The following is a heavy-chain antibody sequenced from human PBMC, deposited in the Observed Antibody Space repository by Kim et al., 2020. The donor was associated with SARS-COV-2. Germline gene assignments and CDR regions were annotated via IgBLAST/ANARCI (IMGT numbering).Heavy chain of an antibody. Sequence: SETLSLTCAVYGGSFSGYYWSWIRQPPGKGLEWIGEINHSGSTNYNPSLKSRVTISLDTSKNQFSLKLSPVTAADTAVYYCARGLRYGSGGYYKHPPDYWGQGTLFTVSS. D-gene: IGHD3-10*01. V-gene: IGHV4-34*01. CDR3: ARGLRYGSGGYYKHPPDY. CDR1: GGSFSGYY. CDR2: INHSGST. J-gene: IGHJ4*02.